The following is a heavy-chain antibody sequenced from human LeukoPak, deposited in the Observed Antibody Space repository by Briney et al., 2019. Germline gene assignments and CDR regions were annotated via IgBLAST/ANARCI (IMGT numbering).Heavy chain of an antibody. CDR3: ARVFGQRRYSGNYFDY. D-gene: IGHD3-10*01. V-gene: IGHV4-38-2*02. CDR2: LYHSGST. Sequence: SESLSLTCTVSGYSISSGYYWGWIRQPPGKGLEGVGSLYHSGSTYYTPSLKRRVTISVDTSKNQFSLKLSSVTAAYTAVYYCARVFGQRRYSGNYFDYWGQGTLVTVSS. CDR1: GYSISSGYY. J-gene: IGHJ4*02.